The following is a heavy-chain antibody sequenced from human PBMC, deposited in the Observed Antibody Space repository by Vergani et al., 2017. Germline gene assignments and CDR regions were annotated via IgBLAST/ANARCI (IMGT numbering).Heavy chain of an antibody. D-gene: IGHD2-2*01. Sequence: EVQLVESGGGLVQPGGSLRLSCAASGFTFSSYWMSWVRQAPGKGLEWVANIKQDGSEKYYVDSVKGRFTISRDNAKNSLYLQMNSLRAEDTAVYYCAGEDRVVPAAKRYYYYYMDVWGKGTTVTVSS. J-gene: IGHJ6*03. CDR2: IKQDGSEK. CDR1: GFTFSSYW. V-gene: IGHV3-7*01. CDR3: AGEDRVVPAAKRYYYYYMDV.